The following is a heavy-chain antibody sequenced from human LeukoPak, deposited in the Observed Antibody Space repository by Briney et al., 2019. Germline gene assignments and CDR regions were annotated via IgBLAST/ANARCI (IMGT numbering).Heavy chain of an antibody. CDR1: GFTFSSYA. CDR3: ARAGRDGYSGYDFDY. V-gene: IGHV3-64*01. D-gene: IGHD5-12*01. CDR2: ISSNGGST. J-gene: IGHJ4*02. Sequence: PGGSLRLSCAASGFTFSSYAMHWVRQAPGKGLEYVSAISSNGGSTYYANSVKGRFTISRDNSKNTLYLQMGSLRAGDMAVYYCARAGRDGYSGYDFDYWGQGTLVTVSS.